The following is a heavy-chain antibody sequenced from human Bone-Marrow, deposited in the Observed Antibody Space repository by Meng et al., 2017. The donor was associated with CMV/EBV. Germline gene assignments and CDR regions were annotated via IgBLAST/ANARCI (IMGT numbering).Heavy chain of an antibody. V-gene: IGHV1-69*10. CDR3: ASGDFWSGHGTDYYYGMDV. J-gene: IGHJ6*02. CDR1: GGTFNNYA. Sequence: SVKVSCKASGGTFNNYAVSWVRQAPGQGLEWMGGIIPIVDIANFAQKFQGRVTIAADKYTSTAHMELSSLRYEDTAVYYCASGDFWSGHGTDYYYGMDVWGQGTTVTVLL. D-gene: IGHD3-3*01. CDR2: IIPIVDIA.